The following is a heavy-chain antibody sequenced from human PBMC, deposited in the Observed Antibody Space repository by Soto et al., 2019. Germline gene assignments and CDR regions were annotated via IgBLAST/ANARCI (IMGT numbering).Heavy chain of an antibody. J-gene: IGHJ6*03. V-gene: IGHV4-59*08. Sequence: QVQLQESGPGLVKPSETLSLTCTVSGGSISSYYWSWIRQPPGKGLEWIGYIYYSGSTNYNPSLKSRVTISVDTSKNQFPLKLSSVTAADTAVYYCARSIAVAGHYYYYYMDVWGKGTTVTVSS. CDR3: ARSIAVAGHYYYYYMDV. CDR2: IYYSGST. CDR1: GGSISSYY. D-gene: IGHD6-19*01.